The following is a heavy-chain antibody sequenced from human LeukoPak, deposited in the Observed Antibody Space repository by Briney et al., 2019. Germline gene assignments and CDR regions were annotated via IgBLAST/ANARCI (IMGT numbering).Heavy chain of an antibody. D-gene: IGHD3-10*01. CDR2: MYYTGSYTGTT. V-gene: IGHV4-39*01. Sequence: SETLPLTCIVSDGSISSSSFYWGWIRQPPGKGLEWIGSMYYTGSYTGTTYYNPSLESRVTVSVDTSKNLCSLKLTSVTAADTAVYYCVGEEYGTGSYYKSSDWGQGTLVTVSS. CDR1: DGSISSSSFY. J-gene: IGHJ4*02. CDR3: VGEEYGTGSYYKSSD.